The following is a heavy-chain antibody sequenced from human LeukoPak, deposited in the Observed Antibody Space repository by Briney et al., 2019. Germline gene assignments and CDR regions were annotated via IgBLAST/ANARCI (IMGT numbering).Heavy chain of an antibody. CDR3: ARCPRYDFWSGYLDY. CDR2: IIPIFGTA. J-gene: IGHJ4*02. D-gene: IGHD3-3*01. CDR1: GGTFSSYA. Sequence: GASVKVSCKASGGTFSSYAISWVRQAPGQGLEWMGGIIPIFGTANYAQKFQGRVTITADKSTSTAYMELSSLRSEDTAVYYCARCPRYDFWSGYLDYWGQGTLVTVSS. V-gene: IGHV1-69*06.